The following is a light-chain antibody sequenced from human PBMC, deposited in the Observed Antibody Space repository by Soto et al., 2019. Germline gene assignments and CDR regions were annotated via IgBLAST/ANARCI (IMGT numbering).Light chain of an antibody. CDR1: QTISNW. CDR3: KQYNSYQYT. Sequence: DIQMTQSPSTLSASVGDRVTITCRASQTISNWLAWYQQKPGQAPKLLIYDAYSLESGVPSRFSGSASGTEFTLTISSLQPDDFATYYCKQYNSYQYTFGQGTNLEI. V-gene: IGKV1-5*01. J-gene: IGKJ2*01. CDR2: DAY.